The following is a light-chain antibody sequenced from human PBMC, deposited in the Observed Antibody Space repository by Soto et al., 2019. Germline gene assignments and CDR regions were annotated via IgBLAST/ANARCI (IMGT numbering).Light chain of an antibody. CDR2: GAF. Sequence: EIVMTQSPATLSVSPGERATVSCRASQDISSNLAWYQQKPGQAPRLLIYGAFTRATDIPARFSGSGSGTEFTLTISGLQSEDFAVYHCQQYHDWPWTFGQGTKWKSN. V-gene: IGKV3-15*01. CDR1: QDISSN. CDR3: QQYHDWPWT. J-gene: IGKJ1*01.